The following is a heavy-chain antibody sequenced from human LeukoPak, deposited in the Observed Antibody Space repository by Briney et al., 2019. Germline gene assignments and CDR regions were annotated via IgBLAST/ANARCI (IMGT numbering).Heavy chain of an antibody. CDR1: GASVSSNTAA. CDR3: ARDIWTHIPFDF. D-gene: IGHD3/OR15-3a*01. V-gene: IGHV6-1*01. Sequence: SQTLSLTCAISGASVSSNTAAWNWIRQSPSKGLEWLGRTFYRSKWYNDYAVSVTSRITINTDTSKNQLYLQLNSVPRQGRAVYCCARDIWTHIPFDFWGRGPLVSVPS. CDR2: TFYRSKWYN. J-gene: IGHJ4*02.